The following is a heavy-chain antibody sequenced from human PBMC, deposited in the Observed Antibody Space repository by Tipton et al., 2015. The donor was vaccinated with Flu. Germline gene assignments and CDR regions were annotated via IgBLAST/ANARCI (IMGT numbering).Heavy chain of an antibody. J-gene: IGHJ4*02. CDR2: IYYSGST. V-gene: IGHV4-59*01. D-gene: IGHD6-13*01. CDR1: GVSISSYY. CDR3: ARDLGSSGSFDY. Sequence: TLSLTCTVSGVSISSYYWSWIRQPPGKGLEWIGYIYYSGSTNYNPSLKSRVTISVDTSKNQFSLKLSSVTAADTAVYYCARDLGSSGSFDYWGQGTLVTVSS.